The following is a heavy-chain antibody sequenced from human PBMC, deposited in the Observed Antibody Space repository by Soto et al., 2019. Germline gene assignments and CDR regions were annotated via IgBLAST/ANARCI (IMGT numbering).Heavy chain of an antibody. D-gene: IGHD6-13*01. V-gene: IGHV3-9*01. Sequence: QPGGSLRLSCAASGFTFDDYAMHWVRQAPGKGLEWVSGISWNSGSIGYADSVKGRFTISRDNAKNSLYLQMNSLRAEDTALYYCAKDILGSGSSWYDAFDIWGQGTMVTVSS. CDR3: AKDILGSGSSWYDAFDI. J-gene: IGHJ3*02. CDR2: ISWNSGSI. CDR1: GFTFDDYA.